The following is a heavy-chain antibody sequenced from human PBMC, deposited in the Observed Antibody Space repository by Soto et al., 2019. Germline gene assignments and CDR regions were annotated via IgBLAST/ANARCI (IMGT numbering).Heavy chain of an antibody. Sequence: GGSLRLSCAASGFTFGTYAMNWVRQAPGKGLEWVSGVTGSGGSTYYADSVKGRFTISRDNSENTLYLQMNSLRGDDTAVYYCAKDRSVDTRDWFDPWGQGTLVTVSS. J-gene: IGHJ5*02. CDR1: GFTFGTYA. CDR2: VTGSGGST. D-gene: IGHD5-18*01. CDR3: AKDRSVDTRDWFDP. V-gene: IGHV3-23*01.